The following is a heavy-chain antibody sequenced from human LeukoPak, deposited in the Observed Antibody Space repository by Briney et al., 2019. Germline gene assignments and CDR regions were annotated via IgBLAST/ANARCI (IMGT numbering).Heavy chain of an antibody. J-gene: IGHJ4*02. CDR1: GGSFSGYY. D-gene: IGHD6-19*01. V-gene: IGHV4-34*01. CDR2: INHSGST. Sequence: PSETLCLTCAVYGGSFSGYYWSWIRQPPGKGLEWIGEINHSGSTNYNPSLKSRVTISVDTSKNQFSLKLSSVTAADTAVYYCARGRVAVAGLAFDYWGQGTLVTVSS. CDR3: ARGRVAVAGLAFDY.